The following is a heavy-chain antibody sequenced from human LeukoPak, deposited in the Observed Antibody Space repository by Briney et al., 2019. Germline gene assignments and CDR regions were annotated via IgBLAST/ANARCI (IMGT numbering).Heavy chain of an antibody. CDR1: GDTVSHSA. J-gene: IGHJ4*02. V-gene: IGHV1-69*06. CDR3: ATTCNWGYCSGGSCYVFDY. CDR2: SLPIFGTA. D-gene: IGHD2-15*01. Sequence: ASVRVSCTASGDTVSHSAINWVRQAPGHGLEWMGGSLPIFGTADYAQKFQGRVTITADKSTSKAYMELSSLRSEDTAVYYCATTCNWGYCSGGSCYVFDYWGQGTLVTVSS.